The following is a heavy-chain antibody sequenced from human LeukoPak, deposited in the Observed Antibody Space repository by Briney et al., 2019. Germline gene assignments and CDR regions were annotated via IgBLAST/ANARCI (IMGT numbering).Heavy chain of an antibody. V-gene: IGHV3-7*01. J-gene: IGHJ6*03. CDR1: GFTFSSYW. CDR3: ARDHASCYYDSSGSNMDV. CDR2: IKRDGSEK. D-gene: IGHD3-22*01. Sequence: GGSLRLSCAASGFTFSSYWMSWVRQAPGKGLEWVANIKRDGSEKYYVDSVKGRFTISRDNAKNSLYLQMNSLRAEDTAVYYCARDHASCYYDSSGSNMDVWGKGTTVTVSS.